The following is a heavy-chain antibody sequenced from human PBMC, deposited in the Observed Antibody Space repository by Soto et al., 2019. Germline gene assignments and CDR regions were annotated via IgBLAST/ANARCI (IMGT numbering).Heavy chain of an antibody. CDR3: ARAPMTYYYGSGSYDY. J-gene: IGHJ4*02. V-gene: IGHV3-21*01. D-gene: IGHD3-10*01. CDR2: ISSSGSTI. Sequence: EVQLVESGGGLVKPGGSLRLSCAASGFTFSSYSMNWVRQAPGKGLEWVSSISSSGSTIYYADSVKGRFTISRDNAKNSLYLQMNSLRAEDTAVYYCARAPMTYYYGSGSYDYWGQGTLVTVSS. CDR1: GFTFSSYS.